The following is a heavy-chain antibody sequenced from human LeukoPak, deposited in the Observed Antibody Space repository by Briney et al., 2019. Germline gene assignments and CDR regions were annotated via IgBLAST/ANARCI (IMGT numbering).Heavy chain of an antibody. J-gene: IGHJ5*02. CDR3: ARSDKLDP. Sequence: GGSLRLSCAASGFTFSSYWMHWVRQTPGKGLVWVSGINSDGTSTGYADSVEGRFTISRDNAKNTLYLQMNSLRAENTAVYYCARSDKLDPWGQGTLVSVSS. CDR1: GFTFSSYW. CDR2: INSDGTST. V-gene: IGHV3-74*01.